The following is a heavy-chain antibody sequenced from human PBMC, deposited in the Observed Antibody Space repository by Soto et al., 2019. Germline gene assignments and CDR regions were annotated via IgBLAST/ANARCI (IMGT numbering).Heavy chain of an antibody. CDR3: ARECGSYYYYYGMDV. Sequence: GGSLRLSCAASGFTFSRYSMNWVRQAPGKGLEWVSYISSSSSTIYYADSVKGRFTISRDNAKNSLYLQMNSLRAEDTAVYYCARECGSYYYYYGMDVWGQGTTVTVSS. CDR2: ISSSSSTI. V-gene: IGHV3-48*04. D-gene: IGHD1-26*01. CDR1: GFTFSRYS. J-gene: IGHJ6*02.